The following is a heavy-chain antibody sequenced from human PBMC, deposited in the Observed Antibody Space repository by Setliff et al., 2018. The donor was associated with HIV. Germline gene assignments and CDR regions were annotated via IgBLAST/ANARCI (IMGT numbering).Heavy chain of an antibody. CDR1: GGSFSGYY. D-gene: IGHD3-9*01. V-gene: IGHV4-34*01. CDR3: ARGYYDILTGYYSSGIWDY. J-gene: IGHJ4*02. CDR2: INHSGST. Sequence: SETLSLTCAVYGGSFSGYYWSWIRQPPGKGLEWIGEINHSGSTNYNPSLKSRVTISVDMSKNQFSLKLSSVTAADTAVYFCARGYYDILTGYYSSGIWDYWGQGTQVTVSS.